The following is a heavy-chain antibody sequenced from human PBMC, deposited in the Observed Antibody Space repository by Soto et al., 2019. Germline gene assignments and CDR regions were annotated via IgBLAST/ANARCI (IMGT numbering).Heavy chain of an antibody. V-gene: IGHV3-23*01. CDR3: AKDLLAYCGGDCFDDAFDI. J-gene: IGHJ3*02. CDR2: ISGSGGST. Sequence: GGSLRLSCAASGFTFSSYAMSWVRQAPGKGLEWVSAISGSGGSTYYADSVKGRFTISRDNSKNTLYLQMNSLRAEDTAVYYCAKDLLAYCGGDCFDDAFDIWAQRTMVTVSS. CDR1: GFTFSSYA. D-gene: IGHD2-21*02.